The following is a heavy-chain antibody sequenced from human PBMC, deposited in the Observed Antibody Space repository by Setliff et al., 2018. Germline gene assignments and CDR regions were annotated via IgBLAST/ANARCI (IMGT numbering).Heavy chain of an antibody. CDR2: INRDGSTT. CDR1: GFTFSSYW. D-gene: IGHD5-18*01. J-gene: IGHJ4*02. CDR3: ARDQGSYGYRAFDF. Sequence: PGGSLRLSCAASGFTFSSYWMHWVRQAPGMGLVWVSRINRDGSTTYYADSVKGRFTISRDNAKNTLYLQLNSLGAEDTAVYYCARDQGSYGYRAFDFWGQGTLVTVSS. V-gene: IGHV3-74*01.